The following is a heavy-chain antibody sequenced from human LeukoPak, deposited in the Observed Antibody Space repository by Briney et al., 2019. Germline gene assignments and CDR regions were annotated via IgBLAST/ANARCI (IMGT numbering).Heavy chain of an antibody. D-gene: IGHD1-26*01. Sequence: PSETLSLTCAVYGGSFSGYYWSWIRQPPGKGLEWIGEINHSGSTNYNPSLKSRVTISVDTSKNQFSLKLSSVTAADTAVYYCARGTHLGSDTRWGQGTLVTVSS. V-gene: IGHV4-34*01. CDR1: GGSFSGYY. CDR3: ARGTHLGSDTR. J-gene: IGHJ4*02. CDR2: INHSGST.